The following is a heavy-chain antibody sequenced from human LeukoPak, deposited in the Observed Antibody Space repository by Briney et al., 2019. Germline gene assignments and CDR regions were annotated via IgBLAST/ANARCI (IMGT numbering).Heavy chain of an antibody. J-gene: IGHJ3*02. V-gene: IGHV4-39*02. CDR3: AKELAAPYYDFWSGYYHDAFDI. D-gene: IGHD3-3*01. CDR1: GGSISSSSYY. Sequence: PSETLSLTCTVSGGSISSSSYYWGWIRQPPGKGLEWIGSIYYSGSTYYNPSLKSRVTISVDTSKNQFSLKLSSVTAADTAVYYCAKELAAPYYDFWSGYYHDAFDIWGQGTMVTVSS. CDR2: IYYSGST.